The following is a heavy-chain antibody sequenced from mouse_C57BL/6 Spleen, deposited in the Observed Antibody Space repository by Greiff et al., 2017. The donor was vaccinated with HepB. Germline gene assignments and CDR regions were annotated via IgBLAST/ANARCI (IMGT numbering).Heavy chain of an antibody. CDR2: IYPGDGDT. Sequence: VQLQQSGPELVKPGASVKISCKASGYAFSSSWMNWVKQRPGKGLEWIGRIYPGDGDTNYKGKFKGKATLTADKSSSTAYMQLSSLTSEDSAVYFCARYYYGSSYFDYWGQGTTLTVSS. CDR1: GYAFSSSW. D-gene: IGHD1-1*01. CDR3: ARYYYGSSYFDY. V-gene: IGHV1-82*01. J-gene: IGHJ2*01.